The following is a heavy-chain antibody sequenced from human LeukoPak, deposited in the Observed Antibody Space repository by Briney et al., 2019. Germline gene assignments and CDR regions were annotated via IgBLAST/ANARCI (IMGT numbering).Heavy chain of an antibody. CDR3: PREDSSYDSFYI. D-gene: IGHD6-6*01. V-gene: IGHV1-69*05. CDR1: VGTFSSYA. J-gene: IGHJ3*02. CDR2: IIPIFGTS. Sequence: ASVNVSCKASVGTFSSYAISWVRQAPGQGREWMGGIIPIFGTSNYAQKFQGRVTITTDETTSPAFMGLSSLRSEDKAVYYFPREDSSYDSFYIWGQGTMVTVSS.